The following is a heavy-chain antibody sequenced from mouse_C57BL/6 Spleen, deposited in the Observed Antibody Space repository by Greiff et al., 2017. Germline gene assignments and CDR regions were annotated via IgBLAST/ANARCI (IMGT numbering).Heavy chain of an antibody. J-gene: IGHJ1*03. V-gene: IGHV14-2*01. CDR3: ARSELGYFDV. Sequence: EVKLMESGAELVKPGASVKLSCTASGFNIKDYYMHWVKQRTEQGLEWIGRIDPEDGETKYAPKFPGKATITADTSSNTAYLQLSSLTSEDTAVYYCARSELGYFDVWGTGTTVTVSS. CDR2: IDPEDGET. D-gene: IGHD1-3*01. CDR1: GFNIKDYY.